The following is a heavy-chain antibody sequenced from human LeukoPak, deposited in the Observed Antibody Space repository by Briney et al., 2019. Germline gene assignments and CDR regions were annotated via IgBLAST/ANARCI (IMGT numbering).Heavy chain of an antibody. CDR3: AMNWNCDY. J-gene: IGHJ4*01. Sequence: GGSLRLSCSASGFTFSGYAMLWVRQAPGKGLESVSAISNSGGSTYYADSVKGRFTISRDNSDNTLYLQMSSLRPEDTAVYYCAMNWNCDYWGHGALVTVSS. V-gene: IGHV3-64D*09. CDR1: GFTFSGYA. CDR2: ISNSGGST. D-gene: IGHD1-1*01.